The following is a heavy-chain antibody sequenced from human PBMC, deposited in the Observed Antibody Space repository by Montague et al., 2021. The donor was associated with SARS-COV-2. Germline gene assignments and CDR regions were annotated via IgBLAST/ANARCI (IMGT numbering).Heavy chain of an antibody. CDR1: GGSFSGYY. CDR2: INHSGST. Sequence: SETLSLTCAVYGGSFSGYYWSWIHQPPGKGLEWIGEINHSGSTNYNPSLKSRVTISVDTSKNQFSLKLSPVTAADTAVYYCARVRYYGSGTSLGMDVWGQGTTVTVSS. V-gene: IGHV4-34*01. D-gene: IGHD3-10*01. CDR3: ARVRYYGSGTSLGMDV. J-gene: IGHJ6*02.